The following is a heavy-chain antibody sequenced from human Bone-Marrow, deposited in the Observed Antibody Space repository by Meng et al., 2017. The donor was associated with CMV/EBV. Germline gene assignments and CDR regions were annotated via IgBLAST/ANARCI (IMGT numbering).Heavy chain of an antibody. V-gene: IGHV3-30*02. Sequence: GGSLRLSCAASGFTFSSYGMHWVRQAPGKGLEWVAFIRYDGSNKYYADSVKGRFTISRDNSKNTLYLQMNSLRAEDTAVYYCARYCSSTSCPSGYYYYYYGMDVWGQGTTVTVSS. J-gene: IGHJ6*02. CDR3: ARYCSSTSCPSGYYYYYYGMDV. CDR2: IRYDGSNK. CDR1: GFTFSSYG. D-gene: IGHD2-2*01.